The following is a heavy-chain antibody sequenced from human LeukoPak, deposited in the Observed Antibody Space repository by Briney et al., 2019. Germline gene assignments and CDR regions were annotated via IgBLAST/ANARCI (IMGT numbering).Heavy chain of an antibody. V-gene: IGHV4-39*07. J-gene: IGHJ3*02. CDR2: IFYSGST. D-gene: IGHD1-1*01. CDR3: ARGPTEDAFDI. CDR1: GGSISTSNYY. Sequence: SETLSLTCTVSGGSISTSNYYWGWIRQPPGKGLEWIGNIFYSGSTYYSPSLKSRVTISLDTSRNQFSLKLNSVTAADTAVYYCARGPTEDAFDIWGQGTMVTVSS.